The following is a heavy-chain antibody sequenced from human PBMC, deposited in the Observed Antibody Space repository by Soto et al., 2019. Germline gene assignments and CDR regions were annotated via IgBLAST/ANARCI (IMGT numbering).Heavy chain of an antibody. Sequence: PGGSLRLSCTASGFTFKNYAMSWVRQAPGKGLEWVSSINNGGDNIYYADSVKGRFTISRDNSKSTLYLQMNSLRAEDTAVYYCAKTFLARYCSSSICYDPADYFDYWGQGTLVTVSS. D-gene: IGHD2-2*01. J-gene: IGHJ4*02. CDR2: INNGGDNI. CDR1: GFTFKNYA. V-gene: IGHV3-23*01. CDR3: AKTFLARYCSSSICYDPADYFDY.